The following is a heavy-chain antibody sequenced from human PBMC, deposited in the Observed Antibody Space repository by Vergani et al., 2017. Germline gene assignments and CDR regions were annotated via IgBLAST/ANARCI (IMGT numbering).Heavy chain of an antibody. V-gene: IGHV2-26*01. CDR3: ARIPITAIALDFDY. J-gene: IGHJ4*02. Sequence: QVTLPESGPVLVQTTETLTLTCTVSGFSLSNARMGVSWIRQPPGKALEWLAHIFSNDEKSYSTSLKSRLTISKDTSKSQVVLTMTNISPVDTATYYCARIPITAIALDFDYWGQGTLVTVSS. CDR1: GFSLSNARMG. D-gene: IGHD5-18*01. CDR2: IFSNDEK.